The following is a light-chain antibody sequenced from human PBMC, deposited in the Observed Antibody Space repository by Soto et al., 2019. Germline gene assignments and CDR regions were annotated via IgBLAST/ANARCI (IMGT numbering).Light chain of an antibody. CDR1: SSNIGSNT. CDR3: AAWDDSLYGWV. V-gene: IGLV1-44*01. CDR2: YNN. Sequence: QSVLTQPPSASGTPGQRVTISCSGSSSNIGSNTVNWYQQLPGTAPTLLIYYNNQRPSGVPDRFSGSKSGTSAALAISGLQSEDEAHYYCAAWDDSLYGWVLGGGTKLTVL. J-gene: IGLJ3*02.